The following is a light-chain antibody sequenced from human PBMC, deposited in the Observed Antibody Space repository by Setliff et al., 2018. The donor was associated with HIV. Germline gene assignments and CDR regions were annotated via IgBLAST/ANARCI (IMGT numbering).Light chain of an antibody. CDR2: DVS. Sequence: QSVLTQPASVSGSPGQSITISCSGSSSDVSSYNFVSWYQQHPGKAPQVIIYDVSRRPSGVSSRFSGSKSGNTASLTIFGLQAEDQADYYCCSYTSSLTYVFGTGTKVTVL. V-gene: IGLV2-14*03. CDR3: CSYTSSLTYV. CDR1: SSDVSSYNF. J-gene: IGLJ1*01.